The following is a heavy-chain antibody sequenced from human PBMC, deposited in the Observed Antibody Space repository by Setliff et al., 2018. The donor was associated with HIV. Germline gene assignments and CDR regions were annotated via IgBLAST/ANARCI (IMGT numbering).Heavy chain of an antibody. D-gene: IGHD4-17*01. V-gene: IGHV4-39*07. CDR3: ARSRPTVAGFYFDY. CDR1: GGSISSSSYY. CDR2: IYYSGST. J-gene: IGHJ4*02. Sequence: PSETLSLTCTVSGGSISSSSYYWDWIRQPPGKGLEWIGSIYYSGSTYYNPSLKTRVTISIDTSKKQVSLKLSSVTAADTAVYYCARSRPTVAGFYFDYWGQGTLVTVSS.